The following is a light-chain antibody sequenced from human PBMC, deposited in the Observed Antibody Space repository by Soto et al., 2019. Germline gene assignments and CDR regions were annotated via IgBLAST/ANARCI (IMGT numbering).Light chain of an antibody. CDR1: QSISSD. V-gene: IGKV3-15*01. J-gene: IGKJ1*01. CDR2: GSV. CDR3: QHYYIWQWT. Sequence: EIVMTQSPATLSVSPGERATLSCRASQSISSDLDLYQQKPGQAPRLVIYGSVTRATGIPGSISGSGSGTEFTLTISSLQSEDVAVYYCQHYYIWQWTYGQGTKVEI.